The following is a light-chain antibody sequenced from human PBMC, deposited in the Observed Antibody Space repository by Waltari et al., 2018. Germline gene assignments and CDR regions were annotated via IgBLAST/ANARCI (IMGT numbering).Light chain of an antibody. CDR2: QNF. CDR1: KLGNKH. V-gene: IGLV3-1*01. J-gene: IGLJ2*01. CDR3: QAWDYILVV. Sequence: SYELTQPPSVSVSPGQTATIFCSGDKLGNKHASWYQQKPGQSPVLVIYQNFRRPSGIPERFSGSNSGNTATLTISGTQPMDEADYYCQAWDYILVVFGGGTKLTVL.